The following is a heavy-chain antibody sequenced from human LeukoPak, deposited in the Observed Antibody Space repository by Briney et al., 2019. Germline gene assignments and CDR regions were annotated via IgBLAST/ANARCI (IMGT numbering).Heavy chain of an antibody. CDR3: AKVGGDWSGYYYYGLDV. D-gene: IGHD1-26*01. V-gene: IGHV3-23*01. CDR1: RFTFSSYA. CDR2: ISGSGTST. J-gene: IGHJ6*02. Sequence: GSLRLSCAASRFTFSSYAMSWVRQAPGKGLEWVSVISGSGTSTYYADSVRGRFTISRDNSKNTLYLQMNSLRAEDTAIYYCAKVGGDWSGYYYYGLDVWGQGTTVTVSS.